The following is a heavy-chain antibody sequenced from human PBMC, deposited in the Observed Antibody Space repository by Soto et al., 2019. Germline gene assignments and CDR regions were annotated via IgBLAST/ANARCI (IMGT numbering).Heavy chain of an antibody. D-gene: IGHD5-18*01. CDR3: ARDGRRGYSYGGNADY. V-gene: IGHV1-69*06. J-gene: IGHJ4*02. Sequence: QVQLVQSGAEVKKPGSSVKVSCKASGGTFSSYAISRVRQAPGQGLEWMGGIIPIFGTANYAQKFQGRVTITADKSTSTAYMELSSLRSEDTAVYYCARDGRRGYSYGGNADYWGQGTLVTVSS. CDR2: IIPIFGTA. CDR1: GGTFSSYA.